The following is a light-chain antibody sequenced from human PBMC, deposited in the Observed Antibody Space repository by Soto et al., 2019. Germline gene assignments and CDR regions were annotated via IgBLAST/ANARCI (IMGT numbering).Light chain of an antibody. CDR3: ATWDDSVDGLHV. V-gene: IGLV1-44*01. CDR2: NND. CDR1: SSNIGSNS. J-gene: IGLJ1*01. Sequence: QSVLTQPPSASGTPGQRVTISCSGSSSNIGSNSVSWYQQFPGTAPKLLIYNNDQRPSGVPDRFSGSKSGTSASLAISGLQSEDEADYSCATWDDSVDGLHVFGTGTKLTVL.